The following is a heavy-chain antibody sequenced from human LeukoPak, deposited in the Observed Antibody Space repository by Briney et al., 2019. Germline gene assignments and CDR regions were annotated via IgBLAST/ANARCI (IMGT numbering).Heavy chain of an antibody. CDR1: GFTFSSYA. Sequence: AGGSLRLSCAASGFTFSSYAMSWVRQAPGKGLEWVSAISGSGGSTYYADSVKGRFTISRDNSKNTLYLQMNSLRAEDTAVYYCAKDFLAAARPYDAFDIWGQGTMVTVSS. CDR3: AKDFLAAARPYDAFDI. J-gene: IGHJ3*02. CDR2: ISGSGGST. V-gene: IGHV3-23*01. D-gene: IGHD6-6*01.